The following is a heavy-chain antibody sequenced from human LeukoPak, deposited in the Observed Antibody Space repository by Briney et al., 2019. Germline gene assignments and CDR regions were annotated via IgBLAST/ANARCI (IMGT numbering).Heavy chain of an antibody. CDR3: ARGSRSGYSYALGY. CDR2: INTNTGNP. CDR1: GYTFTSYA. D-gene: IGHD5-18*01. J-gene: IGHJ4*02. V-gene: IGHV7-4-1*02. Sequence: GASVKVSCKASGYTFTSYAMNWVRQAPGQGLEWMGWINTNTGNPTYAQGFTGRFVFSLDTSVSTAYLQISSLKAEDTAVYYCARGSRSGYSYALGYWGQGTLVTVSS.